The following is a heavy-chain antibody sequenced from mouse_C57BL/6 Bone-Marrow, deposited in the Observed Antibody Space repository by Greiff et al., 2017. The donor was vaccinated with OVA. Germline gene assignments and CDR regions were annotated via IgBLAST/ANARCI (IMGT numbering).Heavy chain of an antibody. CDR2: IYPGDGDT. J-gene: IGHJ4*01. V-gene: IGHV1-82*01. Sequence: QVTLKVSGPELVKPGASVKISCKASGYAFSSSWMNWVKQRPGKGLEWIGRIYPGDGDTNYNGKFKGKATLTADKSSSTAYMQLSSLTSEDSAVYFCARGQLYAMDYWGQGTSVTVSS. CDR3: ARGQLYAMDY. D-gene: IGHD3-1*01. CDR1: GYAFSSSW.